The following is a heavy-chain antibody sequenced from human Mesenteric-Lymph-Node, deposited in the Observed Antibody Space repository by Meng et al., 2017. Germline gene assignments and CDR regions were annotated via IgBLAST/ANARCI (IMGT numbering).Heavy chain of an antibody. J-gene: IGHJ3*02. V-gene: IGHV3-23*01. D-gene: IGHD3-16*02. Sequence: GGSLRLSCAASGFTFDDYGMSWVRQAPGKGLEWVSAISGSGGSTYYADSVKGRFTISRDNSKNTLYLQMNSLRAEDTAVYYCAKDRMITFGGVIVPDAFDIWGQGTMVTVSS. CDR3: AKDRMITFGGVIVPDAFDI. CDR1: GFTFDDYG. CDR2: ISGSGGST.